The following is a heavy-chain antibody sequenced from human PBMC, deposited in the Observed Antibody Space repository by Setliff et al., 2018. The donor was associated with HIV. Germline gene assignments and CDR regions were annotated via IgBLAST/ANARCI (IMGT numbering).Heavy chain of an antibody. CDR2: IHYSGST. CDR1: GGSISSSAYY. CDR3: ARDDTQAFSGYDFDYYYYMDV. J-gene: IGHJ6*03. D-gene: IGHD5-12*01. V-gene: IGHV4-31*03. Sequence: PSETLSLTCSISGGSISSSAYYWTWIRQHPGKGLEWIGQIHYSGSTYYNPSLKSRVTISVDTSKNQFSLKLSSVTAADTAVYYCARDDTQAFSGYDFDYYYYMDVWGKGTTVTVSS.